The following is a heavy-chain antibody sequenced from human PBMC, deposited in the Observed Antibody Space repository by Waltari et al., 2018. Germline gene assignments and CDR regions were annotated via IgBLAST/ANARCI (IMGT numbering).Heavy chain of an antibody. CDR3: ARGGARAIWYFDL. CDR1: GGSISSHY. J-gene: IGHJ2*01. CDR2: IYYSGCT. V-gene: IGHV4-59*11. Sequence: QVQLQESGPGLVKPSETLSLTCTVSGGSISSHYWSWIRQPPGKGLEWIGYIYYSGCTNSNPSLRSRVTISVDTSKNQFSLKLSSVTAADTAVYYCARGGARAIWYFDLWGRGTLVTVSS.